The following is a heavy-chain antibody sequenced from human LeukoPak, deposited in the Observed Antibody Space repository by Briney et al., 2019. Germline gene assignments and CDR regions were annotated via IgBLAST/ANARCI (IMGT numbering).Heavy chain of an antibody. CDR3: ARVSVTLYYFDY. CDR2: ISSSGSTI. CDR1: GFTFSDYY. D-gene: IGHD4-17*01. Sequence: GGSLRLSCAASGFTFSDYYMSWIRQAPGKGLEWVSYISSSGSTIYYADSVKGRFTISRDNAKNSLYLQMNSLRAVDTAVYYCARVSVTLYYFDYWGQGTLVTVSS. J-gene: IGHJ4*02. V-gene: IGHV3-11*01.